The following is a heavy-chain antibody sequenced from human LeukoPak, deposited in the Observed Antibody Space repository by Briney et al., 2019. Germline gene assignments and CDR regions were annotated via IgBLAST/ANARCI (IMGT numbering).Heavy chain of an antibody. D-gene: IGHD3-10*01. J-gene: IGHJ5*02. CDR2: IYPGDSDT. CDR1: GYRFTSYW. CDR3: ARRITMVRGVSNWFDP. V-gene: IGHV5-51*01. Sequence: GASLQISCQGSGYRFTSYWIGWVRQMPGKGLEGMGIIYPGDSDTRYSPSFQGQVTISADKSISTAYLQWSSLKASDTAMYYCARRITMVRGVSNWFDPWGQGTLVTVSS.